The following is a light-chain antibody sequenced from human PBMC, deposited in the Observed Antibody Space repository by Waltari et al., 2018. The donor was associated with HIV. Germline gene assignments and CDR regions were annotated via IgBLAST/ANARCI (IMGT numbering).Light chain of an antibody. CDR2: EVS. J-gene: IGLJ3*02. Sequence: QSALTQPASVSGSPGQSITISCTGTSSDFGYYNSVSWYQHHPGTAPKVMIYEVSNRPSGVSDRFAGSKSGNTASLTISVLQAEDEADYFCTSYISSSSPVFGGGTKLTVL. CDR3: TSYISSSSPV. V-gene: IGLV2-14*01. CDR1: SSDFGYYNS.